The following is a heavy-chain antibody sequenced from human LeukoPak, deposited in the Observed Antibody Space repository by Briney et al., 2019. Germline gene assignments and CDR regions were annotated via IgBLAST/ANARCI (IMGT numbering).Heavy chain of an antibody. V-gene: IGHV5-51*01. CDR2: IYPGDSDT. D-gene: IGHD6-19*01. J-gene: IGHJ3*02. CDR3: ARRNIAVAGLATGAFDI. Sequence: GESLKISCKGSGYSFTSYWIGWVRQMPGKGLEWMGIIYPGDSDTRDSPSFQGQVTISADKSISPAYLQWSSLKASDTAMYYCARRNIAVAGLATGAFDIWGQGTMVTVSS. CDR1: GYSFTSYW.